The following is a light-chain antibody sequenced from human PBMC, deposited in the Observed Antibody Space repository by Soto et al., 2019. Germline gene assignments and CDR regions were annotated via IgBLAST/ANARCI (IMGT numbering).Light chain of an antibody. J-gene: IGLJ1*01. Sequence: QSVLTQPASVSGSPGQSIAISCTGTSSDVGGYSYVSWYQQQPGKAPKLVISDVSNRPSGVSDRFSGSKSGNTASLTISGLQTEDEADYYCGSYTTSSTYVCGTGTKVTV. V-gene: IGLV2-14*01. CDR2: DVS. CDR3: GSYTTSSTYV. CDR1: SSDVGGYSY.